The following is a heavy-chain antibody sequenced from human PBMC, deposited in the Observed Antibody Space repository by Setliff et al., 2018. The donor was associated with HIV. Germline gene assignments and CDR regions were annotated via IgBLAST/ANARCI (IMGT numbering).Heavy chain of an antibody. CDR2: IYYSGST. V-gene: IGHV4-34*01. CDR1: GGSFSGYY. D-gene: IGHD3-3*01. Sequence: SETLSLTCAVYGGSFSGYYWGWIRQAPGKGLEWIGDIYYSGSTHYNPSLQSRVTISVDTSKNQFSLRLSSVTAADTAVYYCARHQVSYYDFWSGSLYYMDVWGKGTTVTVSS. J-gene: IGHJ6*03. CDR3: ARHQVSYYDFWSGSLYYMDV.